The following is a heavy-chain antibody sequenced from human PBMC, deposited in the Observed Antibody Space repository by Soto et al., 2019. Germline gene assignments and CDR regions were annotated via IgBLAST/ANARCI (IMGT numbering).Heavy chain of an antibody. CDR2: ISGDGTTT. D-gene: IGHD2-8*01. CDR3: AIQDCTNDVCLEAAVTVGGALEF. J-gene: IGHJ1*01. V-gene: IGHV3-74*01. CDR1: EFSIRKYW. Sequence: EVQLVESGGGLVQPGEALRLACAASEFSIRKYWMHWVRQAPGKGPVWVSYISGDGTTTDYAGSVKGRFTISRDNAKNTLFLQMDSLTVEDTAIYFCAIQDCTNDVCLEAAVTVGGALEFWGRGAQVTVSS.